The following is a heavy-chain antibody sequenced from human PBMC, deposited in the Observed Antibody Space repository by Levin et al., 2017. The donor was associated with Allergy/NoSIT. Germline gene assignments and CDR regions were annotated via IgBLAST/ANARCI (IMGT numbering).Heavy chain of an antibody. J-gene: IGHJ4*02. CDR2: LSSACLPP. V-gene: IGHV3-30-3*01. D-gene: IGHD6-13*01. Sequence: RLSCAASGFTFSSYAMHWVRQAPGSFLVGFSFLSSACLPPSSAASVKGRFTISRDNSKNTLYLQMNSLRAEDTAVYYCARSRTDSSWYSYWGQGTLVTVSS. CDR3: ARSRTDSSWYSY. CDR1: GFTFSSYA.